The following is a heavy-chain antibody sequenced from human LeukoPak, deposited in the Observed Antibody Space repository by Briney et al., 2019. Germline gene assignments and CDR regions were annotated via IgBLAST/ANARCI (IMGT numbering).Heavy chain of an antibody. CDR3: ARQRYSSWPHFDY. CDR1: GGSISSYY. Sequence: SETLSLTCTVSGGSISSYYWSWIRQPPGKGLEWIGYTSYSGSTYNPSLKSRVTISADTSRNQFSLRLTSVTASDTAVHFCARQRYSSWPHFDYWGRGTLVTVSS. D-gene: IGHD6-6*01. J-gene: IGHJ4*02. CDR2: TSYSGST. V-gene: IGHV4-59*08.